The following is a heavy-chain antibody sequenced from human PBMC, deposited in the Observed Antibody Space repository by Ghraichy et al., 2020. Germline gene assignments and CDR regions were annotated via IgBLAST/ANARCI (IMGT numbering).Heavy chain of an antibody. D-gene: IGHD3-10*02. CDR1: GGSISSSSYY. V-gene: IGHV4-39*01. Sequence: SETLSLTCTVSGGSISSSSYYWGWIRQPPGKGLEWIGSIYYSGSTYYNPSLKSRVTISVDTSKNQFSLKLSSVTAADTAVYYCASMVGELSSLDMHYYYYYGMDVWGQGTTVTVSS. J-gene: IGHJ6*02. CDR2: IYYSGST. CDR3: ASMVGELSSLDMHYYYYYGMDV.